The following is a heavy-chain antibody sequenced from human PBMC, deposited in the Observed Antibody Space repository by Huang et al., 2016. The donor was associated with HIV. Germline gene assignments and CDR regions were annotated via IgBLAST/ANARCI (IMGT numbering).Heavy chain of an antibody. CDR1: GGSISTGNYD. Sequence: SGGSISTGNYDWSWIRQPAGKGLEWVGHLSTGGSANYNPSLKSRVTISLDTSKTQFSLKLSSVTAAVSSVYYCARVESGYYDAFDIWGPGTTVTVSS. CDR2: LSTGGSA. D-gene: IGHD3-3*01. J-gene: IGHJ3*02. V-gene: IGHV4-61*09. CDR3: ARVESGYYDAFDI.